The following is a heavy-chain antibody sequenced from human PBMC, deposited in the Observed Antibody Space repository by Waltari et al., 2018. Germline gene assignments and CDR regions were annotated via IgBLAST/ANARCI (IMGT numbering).Heavy chain of an antibody. D-gene: IGHD6-13*01. CDR2: IWYDGSNK. CDR1: GFTFSSYG. J-gene: IGHJ3*02. Sequence: QVQLVESGGGVVQPGRSLRLSCAASGFTFSSYGMHWVRQAPGKGLEWVAVIWYDGSNKYYADSVKGRFTISRDNSKNTLYLQMNSLRAEDTAVYYCARDYEIAAAGTSGCAFDIWGQGTMVTVSS. CDR3: ARDYEIAAAGTSGCAFDI. V-gene: IGHV3-33*08.